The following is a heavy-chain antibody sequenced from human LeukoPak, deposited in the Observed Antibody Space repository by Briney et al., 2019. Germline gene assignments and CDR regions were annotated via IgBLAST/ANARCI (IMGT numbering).Heavy chain of an antibody. CDR3: ASGLVGAFLA. CDR1: GGSFSGYH. V-gene: IGHV4-34*01. CDR2: INHSGST. Sequence: PSETLSLTCAVYGGSFSGYHWSWIRQPPGKGLEWIGEINHSGSTNYNPSLKSRVTISVDTSKNQFSLKLSSVTAADPAVYYCASGLVGAFLAWGQGTLVTVSS. D-gene: IGHD1-26*01. J-gene: IGHJ5*02.